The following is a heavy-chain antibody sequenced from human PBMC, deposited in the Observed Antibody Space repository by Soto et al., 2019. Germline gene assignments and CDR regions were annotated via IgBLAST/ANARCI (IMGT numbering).Heavy chain of an antibody. V-gene: IGHV3-33*01. J-gene: IGHJ6*02. D-gene: IGHD6-13*01. CDR1: GFTFSSYG. CDR2: IWYDGSNK. Sequence: GGSLRLSCAASGFTFSSYGMHWVRQAPGKGLEWVAVIWYDGSNKYYADSVKGRFTISRDNSKNTLYLQMNSLRAEDTAVYYCARDQQEQQLVRYYYYGMDVWGQGTTVTVSS. CDR3: ARDQQEQQLVRYYYYGMDV.